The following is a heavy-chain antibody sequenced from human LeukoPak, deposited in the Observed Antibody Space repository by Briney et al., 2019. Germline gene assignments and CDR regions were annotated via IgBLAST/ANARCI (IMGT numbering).Heavy chain of an antibody. Sequence: PGWSLRLSCAASGFTFSPYVVHWVRQAPGKGLEWVALISSDGKNELYSNSVKGRFSISRDTSENALYLQMNRLRPEDTATYFCARQRGSLNYHFNYLDVWGRGTTVTVSS. D-gene: IGHD4-11*01. CDR2: ISSDGKNE. CDR3: ARQRGSLNYHFNYLDV. J-gene: IGHJ6*03. CDR1: GFTFSPYV. V-gene: IGHV3-30*10.